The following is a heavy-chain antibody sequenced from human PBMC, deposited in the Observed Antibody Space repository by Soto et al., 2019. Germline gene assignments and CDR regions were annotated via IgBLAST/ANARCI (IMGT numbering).Heavy chain of an antibody. Sequence: PGGSLRLSCAASGFTFSSYWMGWVRQTPGKGLEWVANIKQDGSDKYYVDSVKGRFTISRDNSKNSLYLQMSSLRPEDTAVYYCARENYFDYWGQGTLVTVSS. CDR3: ARENYFDY. CDR2: IKQDGSDK. CDR1: GFTFSSYW. J-gene: IGHJ4*02. V-gene: IGHV3-7*04.